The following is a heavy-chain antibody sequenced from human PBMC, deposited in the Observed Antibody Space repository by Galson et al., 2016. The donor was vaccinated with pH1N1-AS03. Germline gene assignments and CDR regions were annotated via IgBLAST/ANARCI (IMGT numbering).Heavy chain of an antibody. CDR3: ARTHHGDYAYYGMDV. V-gene: IGHV3-48*01. CDR1: GFTFSSYS. Sequence: SLRLSCAASGFTFSSYSMNWVRQAPGKGLEWVSYISSSSSTIYYVDSVRGRFTISRDNAKSSLYLQMHSLRAEDTAVYYCARTHHGDYAYYGMDVWGQGTTATVSS. D-gene: IGHD4-17*01. J-gene: IGHJ6*02. CDR2: ISSSSSTI.